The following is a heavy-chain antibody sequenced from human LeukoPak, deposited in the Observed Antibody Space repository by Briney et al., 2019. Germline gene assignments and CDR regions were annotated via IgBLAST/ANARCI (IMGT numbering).Heavy chain of an antibody. CDR2: INHSGST. J-gene: IGHJ6*03. V-gene: IGHV4-34*01. CDR3: ARGCRNYDFWSGYYCYMDV. CDR1: GGSFSGYY. D-gene: IGHD3-3*01. Sequence: SETLSLTCAVYGGSFSGYYWSWIRQPPGKGLEWIGEINHSGSTNYNPSLKSRVTISVDTSKNQFSLKLSSVTAADTAVYYCARGCRNYDFWSGYYCYMDVWGKRTTVTVSS.